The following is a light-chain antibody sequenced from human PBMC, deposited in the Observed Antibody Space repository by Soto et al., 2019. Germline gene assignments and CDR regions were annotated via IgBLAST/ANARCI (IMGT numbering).Light chain of an antibody. CDR2: GIS. CDR3: QQYVTSSPRT. V-gene: IGKV3-20*01. J-gene: IGKJ1*01. Sequence: EIVLTQSPGTLSLSPGERATLSCRASHTISSRYLAWYQQKPGQAPRLLMYGISRRATGIPDRFSGSGSGTDFTLAITRLEPEDFAVYYCQQYVTSSPRTFGQGTKVDIK. CDR1: HTISSRY.